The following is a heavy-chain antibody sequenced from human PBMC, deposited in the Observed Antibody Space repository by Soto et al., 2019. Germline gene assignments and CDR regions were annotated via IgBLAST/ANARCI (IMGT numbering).Heavy chain of an antibody. CDR1: GGSISSGGYY. D-gene: IGHD2-8*01. V-gene: IGHV4-31*03. CDR3: ARDSGQYCTNGVCYSSWFDP. Sequence: LSLTCTVSGGSISSGGYYWSWIRQHPGKGLEWIGYIYYSGSTYYNPSLKSRVTISVDTSKNQFSLKLSSVTAADTAVYYCARDSGQYCTNGVCYSSWFDPWGQGTLVTVS. J-gene: IGHJ5*02. CDR2: IYYSGST.